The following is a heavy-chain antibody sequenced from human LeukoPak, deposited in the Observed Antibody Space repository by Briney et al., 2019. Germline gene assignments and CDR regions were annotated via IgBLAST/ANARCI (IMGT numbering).Heavy chain of an antibody. CDR3: ASGTLNGRYYYYMDV. J-gene: IGHJ6*03. CDR1: GGSISSYY. CDR2: IYTSGST. Sequence: SETLSLTCTVCGGSISSYYWSWIRQPAGKGLEWIGRIYTSGSTNYNPSLKSRVTMPVDTSKNQFSLKLSSVTAADTAVYYCASGTLNGRYYYYMDVWGKGTTVTVSS. D-gene: IGHD1-1*01. V-gene: IGHV4-4*07.